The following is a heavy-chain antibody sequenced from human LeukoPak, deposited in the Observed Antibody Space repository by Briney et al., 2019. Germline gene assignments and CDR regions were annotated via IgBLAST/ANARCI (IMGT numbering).Heavy chain of an antibody. CDR3: ARVSDISVAAYFDY. CDR2: INWNGGST. Sequence: GVSLRLSCAASGFTLDDYGLIWLRHAPGKGGEGVSTINWNGGSTGYADSVKGRFTISRDNAKNSLYLQMNSLRAEDTALYYCARVSDISVAAYFDYWGQGTLVTVSS. J-gene: IGHJ4*02. V-gene: IGHV3-20*04. CDR1: GFTLDDYG. D-gene: IGHD6-19*01.